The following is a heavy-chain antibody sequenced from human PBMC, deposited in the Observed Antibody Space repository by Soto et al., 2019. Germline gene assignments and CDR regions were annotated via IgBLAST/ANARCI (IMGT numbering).Heavy chain of an antibody. V-gene: IGHV4-39*01. D-gene: IGHD2-2*02. Sequence: PSETLSLTCTVSGGSISSSSYYWGWIRQPPGKGLEWIGSIYYSGSTYYNPSLKSRVTISVDTSKNQFSLKLSSVTAADTAVYYCATEGYCSSTSCYSVWPYYYYGMDVWGQGTTVT. CDR3: ATEGYCSSTSCYSVWPYYYYGMDV. CDR2: IYYSGST. CDR1: GGSISSSSYY. J-gene: IGHJ6*02.